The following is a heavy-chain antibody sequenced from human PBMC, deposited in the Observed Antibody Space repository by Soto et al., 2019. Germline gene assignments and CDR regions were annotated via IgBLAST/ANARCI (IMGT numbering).Heavy chain of an antibody. CDR2: IYHSGST. V-gene: IGHV4-4*02. CDR3: AGTLAALYAFDI. CDR1: GGSISSSNW. Sequence: AETLSLTCAVSGGSISSSNWWRGVRQPPGKRLEGIGEIYHSGSTNYNPSLKSRVTISVDKSKNQFSLKLSSVTAADTAVYYCAGTLAALYAFDIWGQGTMVTVSS. D-gene: IGHD6-6*01. J-gene: IGHJ3*02.